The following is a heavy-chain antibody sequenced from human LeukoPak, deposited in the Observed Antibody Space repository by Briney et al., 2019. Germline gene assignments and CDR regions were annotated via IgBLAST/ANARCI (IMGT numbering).Heavy chain of an antibody. Sequence: ASVKVSCKASGYTFTRFYMHWVRQAPGQGLEWMGIINPSGGSTSYTQKFQGRATMTRDTPTTTVYMELSSLRSEDTAVYYCARASDSSGYYAPQHYFDYWGQGTPVTVSS. V-gene: IGHV1-46*03. CDR2: INPSGGST. D-gene: IGHD3-22*01. CDR1: GYTFTRFY. J-gene: IGHJ4*02. CDR3: ARASDSSGYYAPQHYFDY.